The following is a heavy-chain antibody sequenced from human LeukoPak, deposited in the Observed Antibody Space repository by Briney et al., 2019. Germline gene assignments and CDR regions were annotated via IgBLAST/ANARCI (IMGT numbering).Heavy chain of an antibody. CDR3: ARGRVVYCSSTSCPRYYYYMDV. V-gene: IGHV4-34*01. CDR1: GGSFSGYY. Sequence: SETLSLTCAVYGGSFSGYYWSWIRQPPGKGLEWIGEINHSGSTNYNPSLKCRVTISVDTSKNQFSLKLSSVTAADTAVYYCARGRVVYCSSTSCPRYYYYMDVRGKGTTVTVSS. CDR2: INHSGST. D-gene: IGHD2-2*01. J-gene: IGHJ6*03.